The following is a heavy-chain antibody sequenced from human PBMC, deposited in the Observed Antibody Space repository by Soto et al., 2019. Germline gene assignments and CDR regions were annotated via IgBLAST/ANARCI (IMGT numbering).Heavy chain of an antibody. D-gene: IGHD3-22*01. V-gene: IGHV4-31*03. CDR1: GGSISSGGYY. Sequence: SETLSLTCTVSGGSISSGGYYWSWIRQHPGKGLEWIGYIYYSGSTYYNPSLKSRVTISVDTSKNQFSLKLSSVTAADTAVYYCARDVSFYDSSGYQRLQYYYYGMDVWGQGTTVTVSS. CDR3: ARDVSFYDSSGYQRLQYYYYGMDV. J-gene: IGHJ6*02. CDR2: IYYSGST.